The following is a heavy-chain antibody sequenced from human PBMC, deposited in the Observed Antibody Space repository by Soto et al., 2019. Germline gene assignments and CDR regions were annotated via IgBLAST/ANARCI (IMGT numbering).Heavy chain of an antibody. Sequence: PGGSLRLSCAASGFTFSDYYMSWIRQAPGKGLEWVSYISSSGSTIYYADSVKGRFTISRDNAKNSLYLQMNSLRAEDTAVYYCATTYYFLGLYDFWSGSLDAFDIWGQGTMVTVSS. D-gene: IGHD3-3*01. J-gene: IGHJ3*02. CDR3: ATTYYFLGLYDFWSGSLDAFDI. V-gene: IGHV3-11*01. CDR1: GFTFSDYY. CDR2: ISSSGSTI.